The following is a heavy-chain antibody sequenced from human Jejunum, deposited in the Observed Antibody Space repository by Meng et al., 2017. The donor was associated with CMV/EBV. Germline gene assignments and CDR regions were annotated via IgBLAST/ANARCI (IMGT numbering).Heavy chain of an antibody. V-gene: IGHV3-20*03. J-gene: IGHJ6*02. Sequence: AASGFTFGGHGMSWVRQAPGKGLEWVSGIDWNGGTTAYADSVKGRFTISRDNAKNSLYLHMISLRAEDTALYYCARDFSYYSLDVWGQGTTVTVSS. CDR2: IDWNGGTT. D-gene: IGHD2/OR15-2a*01. CDR1: GFTFGGHG. CDR3: ARDFSYYSLDV.